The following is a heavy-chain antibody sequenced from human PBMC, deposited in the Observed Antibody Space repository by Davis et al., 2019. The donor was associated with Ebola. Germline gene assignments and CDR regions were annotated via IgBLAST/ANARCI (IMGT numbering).Heavy chain of an antibody. CDR3: ARDRGGDYSFDY. CDR2: INAGNGNT. D-gene: IGHD3-10*01. CDR1: GYTFTSYA. Sequence: ASVKVSCKASGYTFTSYAMHWVRHAPGQRLEWMGWINAGNGNTKYSQKFQGRVTITRDTSASTAYMELSSLRSEDTSVYYCARDRGGDYSFDYWGQGTLVTVSS. V-gene: IGHV1-3*01. J-gene: IGHJ4*02.